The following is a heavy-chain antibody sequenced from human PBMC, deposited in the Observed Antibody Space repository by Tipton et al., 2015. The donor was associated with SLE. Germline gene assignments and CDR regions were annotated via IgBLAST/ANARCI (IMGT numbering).Heavy chain of an antibody. J-gene: IGHJ4*02. CDR2: FYYSGGT. D-gene: IGHD6-19*01. CDR1: GGSISSHY. V-gene: IGHV4-59*11. Sequence: TLSLTCTVSGGSISSHYWSWIRQPPGKGLEWIGYFYYSGGTNYNPSLKSRVTISVDTSKNQFSLKLSSVTAADTAVYYCARDPGIAVAGWYFDYWGQGTLVTVSS. CDR3: ARDPGIAVAGWYFDY.